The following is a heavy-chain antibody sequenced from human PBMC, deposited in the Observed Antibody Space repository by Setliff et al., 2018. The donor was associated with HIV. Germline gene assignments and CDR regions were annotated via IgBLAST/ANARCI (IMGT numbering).Heavy chain of an antibody. CDR2: VYSAGTTT. D-gene: IGHD1-26*01. CDR3: ARVGLGGAFDI. CDR1: GFSFSDFW. Sequence: SGGSLRLSCAASGFSFSDFWMHWVRQVPGKGLAWVSRVYSAGTTTTYADSVKGRFTISRDNGKNTLYLQMNSLRAEDSAVYFCARVGLGGAFDIWGQGTKVTV. J-gene: IGHJ3*02. V-gene: IGHV3-74*01.